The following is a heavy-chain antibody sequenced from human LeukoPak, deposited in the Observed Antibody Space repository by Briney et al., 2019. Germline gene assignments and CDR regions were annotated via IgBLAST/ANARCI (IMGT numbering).Heavy chain of an antibody. CDR1: GFTFSSYS. V-gene: IGHV3-21*04. CDR3: VRDRGTYRPIDY. J-gene: IGHJ4*02. D-gene: IGHD1-26*01. CDR2: ISYTGTYI. Sequence: PGGSLRLSCAASGFTFSSYSMNWVRQAPRKGLEWVSPISYTGTYIYYADSVKGRFTISRDNAQNSLYLQMNSLRAEDTAIYYCVRDRGTYRPIDYWGQGTLVTVSS.